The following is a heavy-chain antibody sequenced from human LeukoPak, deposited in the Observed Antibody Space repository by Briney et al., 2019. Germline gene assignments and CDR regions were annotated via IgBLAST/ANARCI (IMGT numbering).Heavy chain of an antibody. V-gene: IGHV4-59*08. CDR1: GASIRSYY. CDR2: IYYSGST. CDR3: ARGYSPFDY. J-gene: IGHJ4*02. D-gene: IGHD3-22*01. Sequence: KASETLSLICTVSGASIRSYYWRWLPQPPGKGPECLGYIYYSGSTNHNPSLKSRATISVDTSKNQFSLKLSSVTAADTAVYYCARGYSPFDYWGQGTLVPVSS.